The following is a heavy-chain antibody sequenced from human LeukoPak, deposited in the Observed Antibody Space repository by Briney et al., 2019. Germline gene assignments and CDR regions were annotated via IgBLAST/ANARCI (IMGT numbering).Heavy chain of an antibody. V-gene: IGHV5-51*01. CDR1: GYSFSTFW. CDR3: ARHFKSGFDY. Sequence: LGESLKISCKGSGYSFSTFWIGWVRQMPGKGLEWMGIIYPGDSDTKYSPSFQGQVTVSADKSISTAYLQWSSLKASDTAMYYCARHFKSGFDYWGQGTLVTVSS. CDR2: IYPGDSDT. J-gene: IGHJ4*02. D-gene: IGHD1-26*01.